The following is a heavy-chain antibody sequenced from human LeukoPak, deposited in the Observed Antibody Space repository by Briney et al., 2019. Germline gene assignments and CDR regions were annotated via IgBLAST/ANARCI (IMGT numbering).Heavy chain of an antibody. Sequence: ASVKVSCKTSGYTFTSYGVSWVRQARGQGLAWMGWISGYNGVTRYPQTFQDRITMTTDTSASTVYMELKNLTPDDTAVYFCARDFSNFGDFWGQGTLITVSA. CDR3: ARDFSNFGDF. V-gene: IGHV1-18*01. CDR2: ISGYNGVT. CDR1: GYTFTSYG. J-gene: IGHJ4*02. D-gene: IGHD3-3*01.